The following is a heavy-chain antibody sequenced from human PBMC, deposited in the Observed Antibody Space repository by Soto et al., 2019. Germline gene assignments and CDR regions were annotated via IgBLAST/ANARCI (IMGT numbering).Heavy chain of an antibody. D-gene: IGHD6-13*01. Sequence: QITLKESGPTLVKPTQTLTLTCTCSGFALSTRGVGVGWIRQPPGKALEWLALLYWHDEKRYNPSLKSRLTINKDTSKNQVVLTMTNVDPVDTGTYYCAHRHPSAVGTDRYCFGSWGQGSLVTVSS. J-gene: IGHJ5*01. CDR1: GFALSTRGVG. CDR2: LYWHDEK. CDR3: AHRHPSAVGTDRYCFGS. V-gene: IGHV2-5*01.